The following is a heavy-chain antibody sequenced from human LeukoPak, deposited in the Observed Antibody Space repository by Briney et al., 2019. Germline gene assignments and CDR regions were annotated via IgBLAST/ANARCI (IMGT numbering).Heavy chain of an antibody. CDR2: ISYDGSNK. J-gene: IGHJ6*02. CDR1: GFTLSSYG. Sequence: GGALRLSFAASGFTLSSYGKPRGRQAPGKGLGGVAVISYDGSNKYYADSVKGRFTISRDNSKNTLYLQMNSLRAEDTAVYYCAKDGPLDLYGMDVWGQGTTVTVSS. V-gene: IGHV3-30*18. CDR3: AKDGPLDLYGMDV.